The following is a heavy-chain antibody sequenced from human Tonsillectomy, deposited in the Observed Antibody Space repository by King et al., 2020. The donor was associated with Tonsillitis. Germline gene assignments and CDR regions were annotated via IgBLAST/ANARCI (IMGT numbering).Heavy chain of an antibody. CDR1: GYTFTSYY. V-gene: IGHV1-46*01. CDR3: ARDQPLWFYDSYGMAV. J-gene: IGHJ6*04. CDR2: INPSGGST. Sequence: QLVQSGAEVKKPGASVKVSCKASGYTFTSYYMHWVRQAPGQGLEWMGIINPSGGSTSYAQKFQGRVTMTRDTSTSTVYMELSSLRSEDTAVYYCARDQPLWFYDSYGMAVWGKGTTVPVSS. D-gene: IGHD3-10*01.